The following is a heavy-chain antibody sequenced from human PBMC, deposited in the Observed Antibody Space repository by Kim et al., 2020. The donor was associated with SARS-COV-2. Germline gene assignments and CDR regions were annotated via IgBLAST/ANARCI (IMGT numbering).Heavy chain of an antibody. D-gene: IGHD2-2*02. CDR2: FDPEDGET. CDR3: ATGPPISLDWFDP. CDR1: GYTLTELS. V-gene: IGHV1-24*01. J-gene: IGHJ5*02. Sequence: ASVKVSCKVSGYTLTELSMHWVRQAPGKGLEWMGGFDPEDGETIYAQKFQGRDTMTEDTSTDTAYMELSSLRSEDKAVYYCATGPPISLDWFDPWGQGTLVTVYS.